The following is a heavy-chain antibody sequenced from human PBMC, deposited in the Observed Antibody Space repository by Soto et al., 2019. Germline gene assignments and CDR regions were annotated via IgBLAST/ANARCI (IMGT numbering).Heavy chain of an antibody. CDR1: GYTFTTYD. CDR2: ISTFNGDT. CDR3: ARGYCADDICYYFDF. D-gene: IGHD2-8*01. V-gene: IGHV1-18*01. Sequence: QVQLVQSGPEVKKPGASVKVSCETSGYTFTTYDITWVRRAPGQGLEWMGWISTFNGDTKYEEKLQDRVTMTTDTFTATAYMELRSLGSDDTAVYYCARGYCADDICYYFDFWGQGTLVTVSS. J-gene: IGHJ4*02.